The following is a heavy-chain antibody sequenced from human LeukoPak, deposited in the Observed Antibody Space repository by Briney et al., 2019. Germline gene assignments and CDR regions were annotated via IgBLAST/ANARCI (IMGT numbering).Heavy chain of an antibody. CDR1: GYTFTSYD. Sequence: ASVKVSCKASGYTFTSYDINWVRQATGQRLEGMGWMNPNSGNTGYAQKFQGRVTMTRNTSISTAYMELSSLRSEDTAVYYCARVGLVYARAPRLADYWGQGTLVTVSS. J-gene: IGHJ4*02. D-gene: IGHD2-8*01. CDR3: ARVGLVYARAPRLADY. CDR2: MNPNSGNT. V-gene: IGHV1-8*01.